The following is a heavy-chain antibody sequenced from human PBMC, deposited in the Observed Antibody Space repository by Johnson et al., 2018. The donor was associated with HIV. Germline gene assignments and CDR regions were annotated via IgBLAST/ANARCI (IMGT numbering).Heavy chain of an antibody. CDR1: GFTFSNYG. D-gene: IGHD5-18*01. J-gene: IGHJ3*02. CDR2: ISYDGSNK. Sequence: QVQLVESGGGVVQPGRSLRLSCAASGFTFSNYGMHWVRQAPGKGLDWVAVISYDGSNKYYADSVKGRFTISRDNSKNTLYLQMNSLRAEDTAVYYCASEYSYGSHDAFDIWGQGTMVTVSS. V-gene: IGHV3-30*03. CDR3: ASEYSYGSHDAFDI.